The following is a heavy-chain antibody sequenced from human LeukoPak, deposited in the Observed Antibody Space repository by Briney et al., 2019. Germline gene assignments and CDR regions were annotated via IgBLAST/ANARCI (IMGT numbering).Heavy chain of an antibody. CDR2: IIPIFGRA. V-gene: IGHV1-69*13. CDR3: ARDGRIGRNYYDSSGPVYYYYGMDV. CDR1: GGTFSSYA. Sequence: ASVKVSCKASGGTFSSYAISWVRQAPGQGLEWMGLIIPIFGRANYAQKFQGRVTITADESTSTAYMELSSLRSEDTAVYYCARDGRIGRNYYDSSGPVYYYYGMDVWGQGTTVTVSS. D-gene: IGHD3-22*01. J-gene: IGHJ6*02.